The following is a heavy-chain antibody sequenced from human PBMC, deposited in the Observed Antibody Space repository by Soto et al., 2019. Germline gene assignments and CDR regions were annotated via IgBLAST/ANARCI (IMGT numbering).Heavy chain of an antibody. J-gene: IGHJ6*03. V-gene: IGHV1-2*04. CDR1: GYTFTGYY. D-gene: IGHD2-2*01. CDR2: INPNSGGT. Sequence: ASVKVSGKASGYTFTGYYMHWVRQAPGQGLEWMGWINPNSGGTNYAQKFQGWVTMTRDTSISTAYMELSRLRSDDTAVYYCARGGSDIVVVLAARPDYYYYYYMDVWGKGTTVTVSS. CDR3: ARGGSDIVVVLAARPDYYYYYYMDV.